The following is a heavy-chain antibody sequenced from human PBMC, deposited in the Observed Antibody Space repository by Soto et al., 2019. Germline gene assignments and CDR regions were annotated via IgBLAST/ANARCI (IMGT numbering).Heavy chain of an antibody. V-gene: IGHV3-48*03. D-gene: IGHD6-13*01. CDR3: AREVAAAGLYNYYYGMDV. CDR2: ISSSGSTI. Sequence: GGSLRLSCAASGFTFSSYEMNWVRQAPGKGLEWVSYISSSGSTIYYADSVKGRFTISRDNAKNSLYLQMNSLRAEDTAVYYCAREVAAAGLYNYYYGMDVWGQGTTVTVSS. CDR1: GFTFSSYE. J-gene: IGHJ6*02.